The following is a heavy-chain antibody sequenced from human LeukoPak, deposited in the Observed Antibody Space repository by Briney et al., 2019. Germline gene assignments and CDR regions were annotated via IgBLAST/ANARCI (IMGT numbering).Heavy chain of an antibody. V-gene: IGHV1-18*01. CDR2: ISTYNGDT. J-gene: IGHJ4*02. D-gene: IGHD2-2*01. CDR1: GYTFTRYA. Sequence: ASVKVSCKASGYTFTRYAISWVRQAPGQGLEWMGWISTYNGDTNYAQNFQGRVTMTTDTSTTTAYMELRSLRSDDSATYFCARDPSNTSGRYIYFDYWGQGTLVTVSS. CDR3: ARDPSNTSGRYIYFDY.